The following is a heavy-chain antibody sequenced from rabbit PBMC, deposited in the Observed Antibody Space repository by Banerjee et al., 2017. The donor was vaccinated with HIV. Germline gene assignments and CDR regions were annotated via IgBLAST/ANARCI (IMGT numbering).Heavy chain of an antibody. CDR3: ARDGGSSVYTQYYFNL. J-gene: IGHJ4*01. V-gene: IGHV1S43*01. CDR2: IDTPSGST. CDR1: GFSFSSSYY. Sequence: QEQLVESGGGLVQPEGSLTLTCTASGFSFSSSYYMCWVRQAPGKGLEWIGCIDTPSGSTWYASWAKGRFTITRSTSLNTVTLQLNSLTAADTATCFCARDGGSSVYTQYYFNLWGPGTLVTVS. D-gene: IGHD8-1*01.